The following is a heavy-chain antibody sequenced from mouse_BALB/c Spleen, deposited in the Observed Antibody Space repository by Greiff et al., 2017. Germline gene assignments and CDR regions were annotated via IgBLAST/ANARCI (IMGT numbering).Heavy chain of an antibody. D-gene: IGHD2-4*01. CDR2: ISSGGSYT. V-gene: IGHV5-6*01. CDR1: GFTFSSYG. CDR3: ARYDYDEGSWFAY. J-gene: IGHJ3*01. Sequence: EVKLQESGGDLVKPGGSLKLSCAASGFTFSSYGMSWVRQTPDKRLEWVATISSGGSYTYYPDSVKGRFTISRDNAKNTLYLQMSSLKSEDTAMYYCARYDYDEGSWFAYWGQGTLVTVSA.